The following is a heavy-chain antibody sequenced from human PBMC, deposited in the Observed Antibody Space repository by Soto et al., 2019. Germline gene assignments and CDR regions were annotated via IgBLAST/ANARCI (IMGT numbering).Heavy chain of an antibody. Sequence: QVQLVESGGGVVQPGRSLRLSCAASGFTFSCYGMHWVRQAPGKGLEWVAVISYDGSNKYYADSVKGRFTISRDNSKNTLYLQMNSLRAEDTAVYYCAKVDAFDIWGQGTMVTVSS. V-gene: IGHV3-30*18. J-gene: IGHJ3*02. CDR3: AKVDAFDI. CDR2: ISYDGSNK. CDR1: GFTFSCYG.